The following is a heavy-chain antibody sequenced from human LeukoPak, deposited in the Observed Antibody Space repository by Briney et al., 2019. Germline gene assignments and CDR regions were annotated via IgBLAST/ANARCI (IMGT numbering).Heavy chain of an antibody. V-gene: IGHV3-21*01. D-gene: IGHD2-15*01. J-gene: IGHJ3*02. CDR2: ISSSSSYI. CDR3: ASATGDCSGGSCYGDAFDI. Sequence: GGSLRLSCAASGFTFSSYSMNWVRQAPGKGLEWVSSISSSSSYIYYADSVKGRFTISRDNAKNSLYLQMNSLRAEETAVYYCASATGDCSGGSCYGDAFDIWGQGTMVTVSS. CDR1: GFTFSSYS.